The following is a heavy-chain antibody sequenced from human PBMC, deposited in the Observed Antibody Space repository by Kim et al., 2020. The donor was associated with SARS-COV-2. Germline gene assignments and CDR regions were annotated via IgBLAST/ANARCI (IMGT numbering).Heavy chain of an antibody. CDR1: GVSFTNAW. Sequence: GGSLRLSCVASGVSFTNAWMSWVRQAPGKVLEWVGRIISEAAGGTTAYAAPVRGRFTISRDDSKNTAYLDMDSLKTEDTAVYYCTTDPGDA. V-gene: IGHV3-15*01. CDR3: TTDPGDA. J-gene: IGHJ3*01. CDR2: IISEAAGGTT.